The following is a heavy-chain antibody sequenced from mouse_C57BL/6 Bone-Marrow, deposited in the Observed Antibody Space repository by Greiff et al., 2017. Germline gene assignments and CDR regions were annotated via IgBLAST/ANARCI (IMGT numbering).Heavy chain of an antibody. CDR3: ARIDYYYYAMDY. V-gene: IGHV1-64*01. D-gene: IGHD1-1*01. CDR2: IHPNSGST. J-gene: IGHJ4*01. CDR1: GYTFTSYW. Sequence: VQLQQPGAELVKPGASVKLSCKASGYTFTSYWMHWVKQRPGQGLEWIGMIHPNSGSTNYNEKFKSKATLTVDKSSSTAYMQLSSLTSEDSAVYYCARIDYYYYAMDYWGQGTSVTVSS.